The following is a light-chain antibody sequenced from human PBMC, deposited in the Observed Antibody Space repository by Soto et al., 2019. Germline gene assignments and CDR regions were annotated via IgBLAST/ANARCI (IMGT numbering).Light chain of an antibody. CDR1: SSDAGSYNL. Sequence: QSALTQPASVSGSPGQSITISCTGPSSDAGSYNLVSWYQQYPGKAPKLIIFEVFKRPSGVSHRFSGSKSGNTASLTISGLQAEDEANYYCCSYAGRATYVFGGGTKLTVL. CDR2: EVF. V-gene: IGLV2-23*02. CDR3: CSYAGRATYV. J-gene: IGLJ2*01.